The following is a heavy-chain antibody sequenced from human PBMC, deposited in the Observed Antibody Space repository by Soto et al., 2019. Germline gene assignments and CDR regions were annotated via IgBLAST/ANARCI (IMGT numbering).Heavy chain of an antibody. Sequence: QVQLVQSGAEVKKPGSSVKVSCRASGGTFNNYAISWVRQAPGQGLEWVGEIIPMFGKTNYAQKFQGRVTITADESTKTAYMELSSLRSEDTAVYYCARESEDLTSNFDYWGQGTLVTISS. J-gene: IGHJ4*02. CDR1: GGTFNNYA. CDR2: IIPMFGKT. V-gene: IGHV1-69*01. CDR3: ARESEDLTSNFDY.